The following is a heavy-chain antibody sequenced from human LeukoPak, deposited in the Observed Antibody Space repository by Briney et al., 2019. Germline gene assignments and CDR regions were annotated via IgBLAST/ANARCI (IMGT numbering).Heavy chain of an antibody. CDR1: GGSISSYY. Sequence: KPSETLSLTCTVSGGSISSYYWNWIRQPPGKGLEWIGYIYSSGNTNYNPSLQSRVAISVDTSKNQFSLKLTSVTAADTAVYYCAGVESTRAIDYWGQGTLVTVSS. CDR3: AGVESTRAIDY. D-gene: IGHD2-2*01. V-gene: IGHV4-59*01. CDR2: IYSSGNT. J-gene: IGHJ4*02.